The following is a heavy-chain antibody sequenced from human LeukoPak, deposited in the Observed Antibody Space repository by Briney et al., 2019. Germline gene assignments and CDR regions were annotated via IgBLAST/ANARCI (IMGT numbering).Heavy chain of an antibody. CDR1: GYRFISYW. D-gene: IGHD2-15*01. J-gene: IGHJ4*02. Sequence: PGESLKISCKSSGYRFISYWIGWVRQMPGKGPEWMGTIYPGDSNTRYSPSFQGQVTISVDKSIDTAYLQWSSLKASDSAICYCARRGYCSGNSCYHYDSWGQGTLVTVSS. V-gene: IGHV5-51*01. CDR3: ARRGYCSGNSCYHYDS. CDR2: IYPGDSNT.